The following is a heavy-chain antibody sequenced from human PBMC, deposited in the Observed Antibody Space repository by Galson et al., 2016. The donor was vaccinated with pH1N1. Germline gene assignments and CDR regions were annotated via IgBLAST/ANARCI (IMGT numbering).Heavy chain of an antibody. CDR2: INTGNGNT. D-gene: IGHD1/OR15-1a*01. Sequence: SVKVSCKASGYTFTSNAIHWVRQAPGQRLEWMGWINTGNGNTKYSQNFQGRVTITRDTSASTAYMELSSLRSEDTAVYYCAKRTGPHFDYWGQGTLVPVSS. CDR1: GYTFTSNA. V-gene: IGHV1-3*04. CDR3: AKRTGPHFDY. J-gene: IGHJ4*02.